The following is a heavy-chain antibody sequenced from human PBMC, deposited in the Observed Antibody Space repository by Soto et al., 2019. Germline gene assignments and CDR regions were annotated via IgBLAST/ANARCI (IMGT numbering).Heavy chain of an antibody. CDR1: GYTFISYG. CDR3: ARDPVACTYFDY. CDR2: INAFNGNT. J-gene: IGHJ4*02. Sequence: QVQLVQSGAEVKKPGASVKVSCKASGYTFISYGISWVRQAPGQGLEWMGWINAFNGNTNYAQKLQGRVTMTRDTSTSTAYMELRSMRSDDTAVYYCARDPVACTYFDYWGQGTLVTVSS. V-gene: IGHV1-18*01. D-gene: IGHD6-19*01.